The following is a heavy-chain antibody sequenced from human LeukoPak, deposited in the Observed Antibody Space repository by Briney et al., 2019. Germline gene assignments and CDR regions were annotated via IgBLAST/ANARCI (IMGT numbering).Heavy chain of an antibody. V-gene: IGHV1-24*01. CDR2: FDPEDGET. Sequence: ASVKVSCKVSGYTLTELSMHWVRQAPGKGLEWMGGFDPEDGETIYAQKFQGRVTMTEDTSTDTAYMELSSLRVEDTAVYYCARDFTTAYSYGSSGDYADYWGQGTLVTVSS. J-gene: IGHJ4*02. CDR1: GYTLTELS. D-gene: IGHD2-15*01. CDR3: ARDFTTAYSYGSSGDYADY.